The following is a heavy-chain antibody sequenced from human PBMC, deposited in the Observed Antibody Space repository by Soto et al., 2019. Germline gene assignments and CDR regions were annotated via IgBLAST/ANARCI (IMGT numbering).Heavy chain of an antibody. D-gene: IGHD3-22*01. CDR3: ARSTGLGYYYYGMDV. CDR1: GFTFSSYA. CDR2: ISYDGSNK. J-gene: IGHJ6*02. Sequence: QVQLVESGGGVVQPGRSLRLSCAASGFTFSSYAMHWVRQAPGKGLERVAVISYDGSNKYYADSVKGRFTISRDNYKNTLYLQMNSLSAEDTAVYYCARSTGLGYYYYGMDVWGQGTTVTVSS. V-gene: IGHV3-30-3*01.